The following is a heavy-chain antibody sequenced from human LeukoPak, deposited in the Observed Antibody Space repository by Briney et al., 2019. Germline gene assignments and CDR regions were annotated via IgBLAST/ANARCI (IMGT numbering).Heavy chain of an antibody. CDR2: IIPLFGTA. V-gene: IGHV1-69*05. J-gene: IGHJ4*02. CDR1: GGTFSNYG. CDR3: APANYYGSGSSDY. D-gene: IGHD3-10*01. Sequence: SVKVSCKASGGTFSNYGVSWVRQGPGQGLEWMGGIIPLFGTANYAQKFQGRLTTSTDESTSTAYMELSSLRSDDTAVYYCAPANYYGSGSSDYWGQGTLVTVSS.